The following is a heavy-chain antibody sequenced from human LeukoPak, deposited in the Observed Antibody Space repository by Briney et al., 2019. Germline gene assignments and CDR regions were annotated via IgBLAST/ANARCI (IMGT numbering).Heavy chain of an antibody. CDR1: EFTFSSYI. CDR3: ANGLAASGNFLLRDYYYFIDV. D-gene: IGHD1-26*01. Sequence: PGGSLRLSCVASEFTFSSYIMNWVRQAPGKGLEWVSTINGNDAATYYADSFKGRFLISRDDSKSTVYLRMNKLRVEDSGLYYCANGLAASGNFLLRDYYYFIDVWGKGTTVIVS. V-gene: IGHV3-23*01. J-gene: IGHJ6*03. CDR2: INGNDAAT.